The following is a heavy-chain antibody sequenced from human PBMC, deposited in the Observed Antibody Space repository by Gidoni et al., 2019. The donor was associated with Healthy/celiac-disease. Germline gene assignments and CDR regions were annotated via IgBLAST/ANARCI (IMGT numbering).Heavy chain of an antibody. Sequence: QVQLQQWGAGLLKPSETLSLTCAVYGGYFRGYYWSWLRQPPGKGLEWIGEINHSGSTNYNPSLKSRVTISVDTSKNQFSLKLSSVTAADTAVYYCAGGFYDFWSGYPYYFDYWGQGTLVTVSS. V-gene: IGHV4-34*01. J-gene: IGHJ4*02. CDR3: AGGFYDFWSGYPYYFDY. CDR1: GGYFRGYY. CDR2: INHSGST. D-gene: IGHD3-3*01.